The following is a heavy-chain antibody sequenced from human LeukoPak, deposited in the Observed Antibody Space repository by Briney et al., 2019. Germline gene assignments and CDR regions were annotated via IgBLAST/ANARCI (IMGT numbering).Heavy chain of an antibody. V-gene: IGHV3-48*01. CDR1: GFSFSRYS. CDR2: ISSDGSTI. Sequence: GGSLRLSCTASGFSFSRYSMNWVRQAPGKGLEWISYISSDGSTIYYADSVKGRFTIFRDNARNSLYLQMNSLRAEDTAIYYCARDPAIQTWLSAYFFDYWGQGTQVTVSS. CDR3: ARDPAIQTWLSAYFFDY. D-gene: IGHD3-22*01. J-gene: IGHJ4*02.